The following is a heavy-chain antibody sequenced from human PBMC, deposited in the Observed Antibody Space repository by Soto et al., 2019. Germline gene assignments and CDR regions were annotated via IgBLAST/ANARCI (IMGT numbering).Heavy chain of an antibody. D-gene: IGHD3-16*02. J-gene: IGHJ6*03. CDR1: GGSISSSSYY. V-gene: IGHV4-39*01. CDR3: ARLKAVYRIHYYYYYMDV. CDR2: IYYSGST. Sequence: QLQLQESGPGLVKPSETLSLTCTVSGGSISSSSYYWGWIRQPPGKGLEWIGSIYYSGSTYYNPSLKSRVTISVDTSKNQFSLKLSSVTAADTAVYYCARLKAVYRIHYYYYYMDVWGKGTTVTVSS.